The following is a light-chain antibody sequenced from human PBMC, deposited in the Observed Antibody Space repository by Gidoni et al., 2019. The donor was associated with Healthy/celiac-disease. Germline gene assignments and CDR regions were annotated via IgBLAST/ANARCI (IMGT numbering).Light chain of an antibody. Sequence: DIVLTQSQGTLSLSPGERATLSCRASQSVSSSYLAWYQQKPGQAPRLLIYGASSRATGIPDRFSGSGSGTDFTLTISRLEPEDFAVYYCQQYGSSPQTFGGGTKVEIK. J-gene: IGKJ4*01. V-gene: IGKV3-20*01. CDR1: QSVSSSY. CDR3: QQYGSSPQT. CDR2: GAS.